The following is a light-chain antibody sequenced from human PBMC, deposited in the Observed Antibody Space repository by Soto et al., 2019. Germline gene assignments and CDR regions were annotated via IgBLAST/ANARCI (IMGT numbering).Light chain of an antibody. CDR3: QQDGRSPPIT. CDR2: GAS. Sequence: EIVLKQSPGTLSLSPGERATLSCRASHSVSSSYLAWYQQNPRQAPRLLIYGASSRATGIPDRFSGSGSGTDFTLTISRLEPEDFAVYYCQQDGRSPPITFGQGTRLEIK. CDR1: HSVSSSY. V-gene: IGKV3-20*01. J-gene: IGKJ5*01.